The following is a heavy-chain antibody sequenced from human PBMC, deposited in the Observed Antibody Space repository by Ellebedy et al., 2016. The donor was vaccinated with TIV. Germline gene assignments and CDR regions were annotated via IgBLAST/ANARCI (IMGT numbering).Heavy chain of an antibody. D-gene: IGHD6-19*01. Sequence: SETLSLTXAVYGGSFSGYYWSWIRQPPGKGLEWIGEINHSGSTNYNPSLKSRVTISVDTSKNQFSLKLSSVTAADTAVYYCARGAVAGLFVSWGQGTMVTVSS. CDR3: ARGAVAGLFVS. CDR2: INHSGST. J-gene: IGHJ3*01. V-gene: IGHV4-34*01. CDR1: GGSFSGYY.